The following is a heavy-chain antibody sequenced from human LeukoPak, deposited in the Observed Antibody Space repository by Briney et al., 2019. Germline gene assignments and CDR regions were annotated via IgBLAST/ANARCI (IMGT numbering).Heavy chain of an antibody. V-gene: IGHV1-3*03. J-gene: IGHJ3*02. CDR3: ARDPIGGATNAFDI. CDR2: INAGNGNT. Sequence: ASVKVSCKASGYTFTSYAMHWVRQAPGQRLEWMGWINAGNGNTKYSQEFQGRVTITRDTSASTAYMELSSLRSEDMAVYYCARDPIGGATNAFDIWGQGTMVTVSS. D-gene: IGHD1-26*01. CDR1: GYTFTSYA.